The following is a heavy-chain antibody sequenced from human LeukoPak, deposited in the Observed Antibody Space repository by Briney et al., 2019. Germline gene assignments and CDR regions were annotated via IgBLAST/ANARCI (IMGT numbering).Heavy chain of an antibody. D-gene: IGHD7-27*01. CDR2: ISHDGSNK. CDR3: ARDSNWGSTHY. V-gene: IGHV3-30*09. CDR1: GFTFNTYA. J-gene: IGHJ4*02. Sequence: GGSLRLSCAASGFTFNTYAMHWVRQAPGKGLEWVAVISHDGSNKYYADSVKGRFAISRDNSKNTLYLQMNSLRDEDTAMFYCARDSNWGSTHYWSQGTLVTVSS.